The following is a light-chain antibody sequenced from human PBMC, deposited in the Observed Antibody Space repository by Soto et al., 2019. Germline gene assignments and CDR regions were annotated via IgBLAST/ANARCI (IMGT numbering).Light chain of an antibody. CDR2: AAS. J-gene: IGKJ1*01. CDR3: QKYSSAPWP. CDR1: QAISNS. V-gene: IGKV1-27*01. Sequence: DIQMTQSPSSLSASVGDRVTITCRASQAISNSLAWYQQKPGKVPKLLMYAASTLQSGVPSRFSGSGSGTESTLTISNLHSEEVATYSCQKYSSAPWPFGQGTKVEI.